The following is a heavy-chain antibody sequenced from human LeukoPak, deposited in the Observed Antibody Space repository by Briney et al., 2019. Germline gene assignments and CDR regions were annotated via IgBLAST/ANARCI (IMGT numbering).Heavy chain of an antibody. V-gene: IGHV3-20*04. CDR1: GFTFYDYD. CDR2: INWNGANR. CDR3: VRRAPGFSSGWLDY. Sequence: GGSLRLSCAASGFTFYDYDMNWVRQGPGKGLEWVSTINWNGANRGYADSVKGRFTISRDNLKNTLYLQMGSLRAEDMALYYCVRRAPGFSSGWLDYWGQGTLVTVSS. J-gene: IGHJ4*02. D-gene: IGHD6-19*01.